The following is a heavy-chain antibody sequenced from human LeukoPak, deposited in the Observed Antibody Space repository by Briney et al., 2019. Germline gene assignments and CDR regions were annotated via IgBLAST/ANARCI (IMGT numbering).Heavy chain of an antibody. CDR2: ISSSSSYI. CDR1: GFTFSSYS. V-gene: IGHV3-21*01. Sequence: GGSLRLSCAASGFTFSSYSMNWVRQAPGKGLEWVSSISSSSSYIYYADSVKGRFTISRDNAKNSLCLQMNSLRAEDTAVYYCAREHCSSTSCYMGEWFDPWGQGTLVTVSS. D-gene: IGHD2-2*02. J-gene: IGHJ5*02. CDR3: AREHCSSTSCYMGEWFDP.